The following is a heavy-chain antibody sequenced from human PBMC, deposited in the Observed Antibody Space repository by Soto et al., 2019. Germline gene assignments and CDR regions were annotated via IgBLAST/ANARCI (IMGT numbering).Heavy chain of an antibody. Sequence: WGALLVSCAASVFTFSIYGMSWVRQAPGKGLEWVSVISGSGERTSYADSVKGRLTVSRDNSKNTLYLQMNSLRAEDTAVYYCAKVRFDIVTGFYSRDYFDYWGQGTMVTVSS. V-gene: IGHV3-23*01. CDR3: AKVRFDIVTGFYSRDYFDY. J-gene: IGHJ4*02. CDR2: ISGSGERT. D-gene: IGHD3-9*01. CDR1: VFTFSIYG.